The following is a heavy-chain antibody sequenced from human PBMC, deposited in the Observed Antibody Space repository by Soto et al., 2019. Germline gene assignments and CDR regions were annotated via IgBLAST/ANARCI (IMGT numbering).Heavy chain of an antibody. Sequence: EVQLVESGGGLVQPGGSLRLSCAASGFTFSNHYMFWVRQAPGKGLEWVANIKQDGSEEYYVDSVKGRFTISRDNAKNLLYLQMNSLSAEDTALYYCARGPYYDILIDYWGQGTLVTVSS. CDR1: GFTFSNHY. CDR2: IKQDGSEE. V-gene: IGHV3-7*01. J-gene: IGHJ4*02. D-gene: IGHD3-9*01. CDR3: ARGPYYDILIDY.